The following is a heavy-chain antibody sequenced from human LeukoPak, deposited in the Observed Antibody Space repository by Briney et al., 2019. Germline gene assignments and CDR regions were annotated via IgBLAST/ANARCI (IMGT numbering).Heavy chain of an antibody. CDR2: IYHSGST. V-gene: IGHV4-38-2*02. CDR3: ARVAYSGYDFRGTFDY. D-gene: IGHD5-12*01. Sequence: PSETLSLTCTVSGYSISSGYYWGWIRQPPGKGLEWIGSIYHSGSTYYNPSLKSRVTISVDTSKNQFSLKLSSVTAADTAVYYCARVAYSGYDFRGTFDYWGQGTLVTVSS. J-gene: IGHJ4*02. CDR1: GYSISSGYY.